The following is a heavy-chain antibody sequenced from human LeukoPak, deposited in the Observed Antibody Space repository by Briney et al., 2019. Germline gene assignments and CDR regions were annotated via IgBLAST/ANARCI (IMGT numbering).Heavy chain of an antibody. D-gene: IGHD4-17*01. V-gene: IGHV4-34*01. CDR3: ASVALRGTFRIPPIH. CDR2: INHSGST. Sequence: SETLSLTCAVYGGSFSGYYWSWIRQPPGKGLEWIGEINHSGSTNYNPSLKSRVTISVDTSKNQFSLKLSSVSDADTAVYYSASVALRGTFRIPPIHWGQGTLVTVSS. J-gene: IGHJ4*02. CDR1: GGSFSGYY.